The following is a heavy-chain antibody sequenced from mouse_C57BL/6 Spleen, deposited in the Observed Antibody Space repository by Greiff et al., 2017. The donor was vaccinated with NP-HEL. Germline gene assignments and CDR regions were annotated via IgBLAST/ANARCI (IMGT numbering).Heavy chain of an antibody. CDR3: ARHGGYDYNGGFAY. D-gene: IGHD2-4*01. CDR2: ISNLAYSI. Sequence: EVMLVESGGGLVQPGGSLKLSCAASGFTFSDYGMAWVRQAPRKGPEWVAFISNLAYSIYYADTVTGRFTISRENAKNTMYLEMSSLRSEDTAMYYCARHGGYDYNGGFAYWGQGTLVTVSA. V-gene: IGHV5-15*01. CDR1: GFTFSDYG. J-gene: IGHJ3*01.